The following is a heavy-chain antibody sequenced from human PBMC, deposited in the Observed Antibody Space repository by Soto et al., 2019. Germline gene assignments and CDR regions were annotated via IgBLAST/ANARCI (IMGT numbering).Heavy chain of an antibody. V-gene: IGHV4-30-4*02. CDR3: ARDQVPAPLLGCFDP. CDR1: GGSISSGNYY. D-gene: IGHD2-2*01. J-gene: IGHJ5*02. Sequence: SETLSLTCTVSGGSISSGNYYWSWIRQPPGKGLEWIGFISYSGSTYYSTSLKSRVTISVDTSKNQFSLKLSSVTAADTAVYYCARDQVPAPLLGCFDPGGQGTRVTVPS. CDR2: ISYSGST.